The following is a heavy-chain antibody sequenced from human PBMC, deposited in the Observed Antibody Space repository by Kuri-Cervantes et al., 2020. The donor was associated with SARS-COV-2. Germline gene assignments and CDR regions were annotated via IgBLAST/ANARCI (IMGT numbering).Heavy chain of an antibody. V-gene: IGHV3-73*01. Sequence: GESLKISCEVSGFLFSASAIHWVRQASGKGLEWVGRVRGKANNYATAYAASVKGRFTISRDDSKSIAYLQMNSLKTEDTAVYYCTRVISVFGVVKHFDYWGQGTLVTVSS. CDR3: TRVISVFGVVKHFDY. CDR2: VRGKANNYAT. D-gene: IGHD3-3*01. J-gene: IGHJ4*02. CDR1: GFLFSASA.